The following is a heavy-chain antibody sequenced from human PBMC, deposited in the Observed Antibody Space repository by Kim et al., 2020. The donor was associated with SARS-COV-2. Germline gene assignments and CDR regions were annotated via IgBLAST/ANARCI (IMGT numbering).Heavy chain of an antibody. CDR2: IKTKPEGGTT. CDR3: VVDKYRWADSQFND. V-gene: IGHV3-15*01. Sequence: GGSLRLSCIASGLTFNNAWMSWVRQAPGKGLEWVGRIKTKPEGGTTDYAAPVKGRFIVSRDDSKDILYLQMSNLKTEDTAVYYCVVDKYRWADSQFNDWGQGALVTVSS. CDR1: GLTFNNAW. J-gene: IGHJ4*02. D-gene: IGHD3-16*02.